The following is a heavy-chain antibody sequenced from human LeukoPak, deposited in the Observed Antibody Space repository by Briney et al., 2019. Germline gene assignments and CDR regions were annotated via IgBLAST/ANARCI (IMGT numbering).Heavy chain of an antibody. CDR1: GFTFSSYA. V-gene: IGHV3-23*01. Sequence: GGSLTLSCAASGFTFSSYAMSWVRQAPGKGLEWVSSISASGGGTYYADSVKGRFTISRDNSKNKLFLQMNSLRAEDTPVYYCAKEDSSWFDYWGQGTLVSVSS. CDR2: ISASGGGT. J-gene: IGHJ4*02. CDR3: AKEDSSWFDY.